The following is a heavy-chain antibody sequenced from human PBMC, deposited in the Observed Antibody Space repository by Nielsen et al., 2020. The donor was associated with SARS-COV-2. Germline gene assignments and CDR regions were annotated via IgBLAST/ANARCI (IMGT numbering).Heavy chain of an antibody. D-gene: IGHD3-3*01. CDR2: IWYDGSNK. CDR3: ARDSEAIFGVVITTPYYGMDV. J-gene: IGHJ6*02. Sequence: GSLRLSCAASGFTFSSYGMHWVRQAPGKGLEWVAVIWYDGSNKYYGDSVKGRFIISRDNSKNTLYLQMNSLRAEDTAVYYCARDSEAIFGVVITTPYYGMDVWGQGTTVTVSS. V-gene: IGHV3-33*01. CDR1: GFTFSSYG.